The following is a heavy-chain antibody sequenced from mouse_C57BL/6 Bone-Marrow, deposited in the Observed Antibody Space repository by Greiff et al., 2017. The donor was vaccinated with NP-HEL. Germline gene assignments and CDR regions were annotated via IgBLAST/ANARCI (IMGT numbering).Heavy chain of an antibody. J-gene: IGHJ1*03. CDR3: ARDPFYDYDGDWYFDV. CDR1: GYSITSGYY. Sequence: EVKLMESGPGLVKPSQSLSLTCSVTGYSITSGYYWNWIRQFPGNKLEWMGYISYDGSNNYNPSLKNRISITRDTSKNQFFLKLNSVTTEDTATYYCARDPFYDYDGDWYFDVWGTGTTVTVSS. V-gene: IGHV3-6*01. D-gene: IGHD2-4*01. CDR2: ISYDGSN.